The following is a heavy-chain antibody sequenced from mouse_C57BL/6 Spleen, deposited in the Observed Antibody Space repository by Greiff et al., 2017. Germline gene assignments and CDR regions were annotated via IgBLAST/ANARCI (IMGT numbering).Heavy chain of an antibody. CDR2: INPNYGTT. D-gene: IGHD1-1*01. CDR3: ARWGTTGYAMDD. Sequence: VQLKESGPELVKPGASVKISCKASGYSFTDYNMNWVKQSNGKSLEWIGVINPNYGTTSYNQKFKGKATLTVDQSSSTAYMQLNSLTTEDSAVYYCARWGTTGYAMDDWGQGTTVTVAS. V-gene: IGHV1-39*01. CDR1: GYSFTDYN. J-gene: IGHJ4*01.